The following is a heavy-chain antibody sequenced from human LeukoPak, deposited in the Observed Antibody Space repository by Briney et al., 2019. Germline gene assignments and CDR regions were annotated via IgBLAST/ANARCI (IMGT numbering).Heavy chain of an antibody. D-gene: IGHD3-9*01. CDR1: GYSFTSYW. Sequence: GESLKISCKGSGYSFTSYWINWVRQMPGKGLEWMGRIDPSASSTNYSPSFQGHVTFSTDKSISSAFLQWSTLMASDTAMYYCARQEGGNYDLLTGYFDYWGQGALVTVAS. CDR3: ARQEGGNYDLLTGYFDY. J-gene: IGHJ4*02. V-gene: IGHV5-10-1*01. CDR2: IDPSASST.